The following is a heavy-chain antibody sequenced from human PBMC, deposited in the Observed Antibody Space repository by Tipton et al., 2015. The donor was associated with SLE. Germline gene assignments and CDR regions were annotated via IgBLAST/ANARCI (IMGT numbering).Heavy chain of an antibody. CDR2: IKQDGSDK. Sequence: QLVQSGGGVVQPGGSLRLSCAASGFTFSTYWMNWVRRASGKGLEWVANIKQDGSDKYYVDSVKGRFTISRDNAKNSLYLQMSSLRAEDTAVYYCAGNFDYWGQGTLVTVSS. J-gene: IGHJ4*02. CDR3: AGNFDY. CDR1: GFTFSTYW. V-gene: IGHV3-7*01.